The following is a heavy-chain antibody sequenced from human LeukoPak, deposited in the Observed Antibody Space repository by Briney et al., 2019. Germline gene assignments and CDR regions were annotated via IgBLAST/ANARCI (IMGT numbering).Heavy chain of an antibody. CDR1: GFTFSNYG. V-gene: IGHV3-48*02. CDR2: ITSSSGAM. D-gene: IGHD3-9*01. CDR3: ARDRDMKY. J-gene: IGHJ4*02. Sequence: GGSLRLSCAASGFTFSNYGMNWVRQAPGKGLEWVSYITSSSGAMSYADSVKGRFTISRDNAKNSLYLQMNSLRDEDTAVYYCARDRDMKYWGQGTLVTVSS.